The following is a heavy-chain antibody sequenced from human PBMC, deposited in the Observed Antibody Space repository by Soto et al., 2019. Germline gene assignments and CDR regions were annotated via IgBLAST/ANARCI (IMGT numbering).Heavy chain of an antibody. J-gene: IGHJ4*02. D-gene: IGHD3-22*01. CDR1: GFTFSDYY. Sequence: GGSLRFSCAASGFTFSDYYMSWIRQAPGKGLEWVSYISSSSSYTNYADSVKGRFTISRDNAKNSLYLQMNSLRAEDTAVYYCARGYYDSSGYLYYFDYWGQGTLVTVSS. V-gene: IGHV3-11*06. CDR3: ARGYYDSSGYLYYFDY. CDR2: ISSSSSYT.